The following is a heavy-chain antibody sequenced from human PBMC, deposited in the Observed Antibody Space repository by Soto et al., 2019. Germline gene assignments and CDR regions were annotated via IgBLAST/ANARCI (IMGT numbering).Heavy chain of an antibody. CDR2: IYNSETT. J-gene: IGHJ6*02. V-gene: IGHV4-59*12. Sequence: PSETLSLTCTVSGGSISNYDWSWIRQPPGERLEWVGYIYNSETTNYNPSLESRVTVSVDTSMNQFSLKLSSVTAADTAVYYCASINSGSYGTLYYGMDVWGQGTTVTVSS. D-gene: IGHD1-26*01. CDR3: ASINSGSYGTLYYGMDV. CDR1: GGSISNYD.